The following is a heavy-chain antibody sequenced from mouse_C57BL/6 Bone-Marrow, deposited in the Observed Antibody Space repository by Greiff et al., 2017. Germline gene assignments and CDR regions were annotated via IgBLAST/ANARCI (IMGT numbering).Heavy chain of an antibody. Sequence: DVKLVESEGGLVQPGSSMKLSCTASGFTFSDYYMAWVRQVPEKGLEWVANINYDGSSTYYLDSLKSRFIISRDNAKNILYLQMSSLKSEDTATYYCARDAGYWGQGTTLTVSS. CDR3: ARDAGY. CDR1: GFTFSDYY. CDR2: INYDGSST. V-gene: IGHV5-16*01. J-gene: IGHJ2*01.